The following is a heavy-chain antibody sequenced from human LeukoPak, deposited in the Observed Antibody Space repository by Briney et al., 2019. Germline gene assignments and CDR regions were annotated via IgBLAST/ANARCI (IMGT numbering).Heavy chain of an antibody. Sequence: PSETLTLTCTVSGGSISSSSYYWGWIHQPPGKGLEWIGSIYYSGSTYYNPSLKSRVTISVDTSKNQFSLKLSSVTAADTAVYYCARHDYSNYANWFDPWGQGTLVTVSS. D-gene: IGHD4-11*01. CDR1: GGSISSSSYY. CDR2: IYYSGST. CDR3: ARHDYSNYANWFDP. V-gene: IGHV4-39*01. J-gene: IGHJ5*02.